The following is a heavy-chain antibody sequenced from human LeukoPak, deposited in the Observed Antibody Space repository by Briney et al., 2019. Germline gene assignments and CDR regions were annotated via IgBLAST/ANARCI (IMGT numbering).Heavy chain of an antibody. CDR3: ARLYYYDSSGYYPT. CDR2: INWNGGST. CDR1: GFPFPDYG. V-gene: IGHV3-20*04. D-gene: IGHD3-22*01. Sequence: GGSLRLSCAASGFPFPDYGMDWVRLAPGKGLEWVSDINWNGGSTTYADAVKGRFTISRDNAKNSLYLQMNSLRAEDTAVYYCARLYYYDSSGYYPTWGQGTMVTVSS. J-gene: IGHJ3*01.